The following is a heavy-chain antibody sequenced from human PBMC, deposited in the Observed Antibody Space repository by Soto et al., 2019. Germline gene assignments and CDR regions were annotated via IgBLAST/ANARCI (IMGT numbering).Heavy chain of an antibody. CDR1: GYTFTSYA. Sequence: QVQLVQSGAEVEKPGASVKVSCKASGYTFTSYAISWVRQAPGQGLEWMGRISTYNGNTNYAQKLQGRVTLTTDTFTSTAYMELRSLRSDDTAVYYCARDAGTDWFDPWGQGTLVTVSS. CDR3: ARDAGTDWFDP. CDR2: ISTYNGNT. D-gene: IGHD6-13*01. V-gene: IGHV1-18*01. J-gene: IGHJ5*02.